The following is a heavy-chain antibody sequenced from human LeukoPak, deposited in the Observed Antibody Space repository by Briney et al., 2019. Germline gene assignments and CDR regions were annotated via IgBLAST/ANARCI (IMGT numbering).Heavy chain of an antibody. J-gene: IGHJ4*02. Sequence: ASVKVSCKASGYSFTGYYMHWVRQAPGQGLEWMGWINPNSGGTNYAQKFQGRVTMTRDTSISTAYMELSRLRSDDTAVYYCARAEHYGDYFDYWGQGTLVTVSS. CDR3: ARAEHYGDYFDY. D-gene: IGHD4-17*01. CDR2: INPNSGGT. CDR1: GYSFTGYY. V-gene: IGHV1-2*02.